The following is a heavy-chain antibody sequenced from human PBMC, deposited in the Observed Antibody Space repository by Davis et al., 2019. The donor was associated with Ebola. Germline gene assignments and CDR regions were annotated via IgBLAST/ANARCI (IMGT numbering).Heavy chain of an antibody. CDR2: INHSGST. V-gene: IGHV4-34*01. J-gene: IGHJ6*02. CDR3: AREYCSGGSCYSHYYYGMDV. D-gene: IGHD2-15*01. Sequence: PSETLSLTCAVYGGSFSGYYWSWIRQPPGKGLEWIGEINHSGSTNYNPSLKSRVTISVDTSKNQFSLKLSSVTAADTAVYYCAREYCSGGSCYSHYYYGMDVWGQGTTVTVSS. CDR1: GGSFSGYY.